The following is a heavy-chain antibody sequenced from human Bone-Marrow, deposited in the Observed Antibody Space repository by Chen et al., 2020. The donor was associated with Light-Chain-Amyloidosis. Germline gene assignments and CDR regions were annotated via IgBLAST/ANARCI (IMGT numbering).Heavy chain of an antibody. J-gene: IGHJ4*02. D-gene: IGHD5-12*01. CDR3: ARRRDGYNFDY. V-gene: IGHV5-51*01. CDR2: IYPDDYDA. CDR1: GYTLPNYW. Sequence: EVRRKQSGPEVKKPGESLTISCKGSGYTLPNYWIGWVRQMPGKGLEWMGVIYPDDYDARYSPSFEGQVTISADKSITTAYLQWRSLKASDTAMYYCARRRDGYNFDYWGQGTLVTVSS.